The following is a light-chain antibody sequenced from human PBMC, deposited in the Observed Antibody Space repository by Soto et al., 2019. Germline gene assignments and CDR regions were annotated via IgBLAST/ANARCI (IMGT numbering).Light chain of an antibody. Sequence: DIQVTQSPPTLSASVGDRVNITCRASQTISTWMAWYQQKPGKAPKLLIYAASTLQSGVPSRFSGSGSGTDFTLTISRLQSEDFATYYCQQYYSYPPTFGQGTKVDIK. J-gene: IGKJ1*01. CDR1: QTISTW. CDR2: AAS. V-gene: IGKV1-5*01. CDR3: QQYYSYPPT.